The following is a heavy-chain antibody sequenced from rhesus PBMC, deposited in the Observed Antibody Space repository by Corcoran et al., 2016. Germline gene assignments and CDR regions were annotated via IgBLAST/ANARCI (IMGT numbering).Heavy chain of an antibody. J-gene: IGHJ1*01. V-gene: IGHV4-65*01. D-gene: IGHD4-23*01. CDR2: IIGSIGNT. Sequence: QVQLQESGPGLVKPSETLSLTCAVSGGSVSSSNWWSWIRQPPGKGLEWIGYIIGSIGNTYYNPFPKSRVNISTDTSKKQFSLKLSSVTAADTAVYYCARDRVGTVTTKGYFEFWGQGALVTVSS. CDR3: ARDRVGTVTTKGYFEF. CDR1: GGSVSSSNW.